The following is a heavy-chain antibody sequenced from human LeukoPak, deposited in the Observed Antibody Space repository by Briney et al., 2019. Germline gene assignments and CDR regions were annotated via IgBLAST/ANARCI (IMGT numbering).Heavy chain of an antibody. CDR2: IYGSGST. D-gene: IGHD5-24*01. V-gene: IGHV4-59*11. J-gene: IGHJ4*02. Sequence: PSETLSLTCTVSGGSMRSHYWSWIRQPPGKGLEWIGYIYGSGSTNYNPSFKSRVTISADTSKKEFSLKLTSVTAADTAVYYCAGGRWLQLPHYWGQGTLVTVSS. CDR1: GGSMRSHY. CDR3: AGGRWLQLPHY.